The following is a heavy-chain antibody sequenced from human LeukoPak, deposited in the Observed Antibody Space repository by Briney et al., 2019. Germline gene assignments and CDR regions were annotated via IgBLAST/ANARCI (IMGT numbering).Heavy chain of an antibody. CDR1: GFYFDNYW. V-gene: IGHV3-7*04. J-gene: IGHJ4*02. Sequence: GGSLRLSCAASGFYFDNYWMTWVRQVPGKGLEWVANMNQEGSEQYYVDSVKGRFTISRDNGKKSLYLQMNSLRAEDTAVYYCSRGQGCAYWGQGTLVTVSS. CDR3: SRGQGCAY. D-gene: IGHD2-8*01. CDR2: MNQEGSEQ.